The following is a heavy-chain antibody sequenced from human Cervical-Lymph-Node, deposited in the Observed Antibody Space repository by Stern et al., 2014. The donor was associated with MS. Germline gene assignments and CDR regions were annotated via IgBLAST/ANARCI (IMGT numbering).Heavy chain of an antibody. J-gene: IGHJ4*02. CDR3: VRKGYASGWHGYLDY. Sequence: QVQLVQSGAEVKKPGASVKVSCKTSGYTFISYGLSWVRQAPGQGLEWMGWISPHNGNTHYAPTLQGRVTMTIDTSTTTAYMELRSLRSDDTAVYYCVRKGYASGWHGYLDYWGQGTMVTVSS. CDR2: ISPHNGNT. CDR1: GYTFISYG. D-gene: IGHD6-19*01. V-gene: IGHV1-18*01.